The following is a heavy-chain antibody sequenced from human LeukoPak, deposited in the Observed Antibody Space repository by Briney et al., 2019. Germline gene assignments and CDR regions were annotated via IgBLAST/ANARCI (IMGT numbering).Heavy chain of an antibody. CDR2: ISYDGSNK. CDR3: AKDYSFGSGHVHFDS. D-gene: IGHD5-12*01. J-gene: IGHJ4*02. Sequence: GGSLRLSCAASGFTFSGYGMHWVRQAPGKGLEWVAFISYDGSNKYYADSVKGRFTISRDNSKNTLHLQMNSLRGEDTAVYYCAKDYSFGSGHVHFDSWGQGTLVTVSS. CDR1: GFTFSGYG. V-gene: IGHV3-30*18.